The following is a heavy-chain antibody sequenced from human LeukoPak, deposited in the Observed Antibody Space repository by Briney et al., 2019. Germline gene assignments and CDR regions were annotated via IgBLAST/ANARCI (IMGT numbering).Heavy chain of an antibody. CDR1: GFTVSSNY. Sequence: GGSLRLSCAASGFTVSSNYMSWVRQAPGKGLEWVSVIYSGGSTYYADSVKGRFTISRDNSKNTLYLQMNSLRAEDTAVYYCARDERAAAGLQYYYYYYMDVWGKGTTVTISS. CDR3: ARDERAAAGLQYYYYYYMDV. J-gene: IGHJ6*03. D-gene: IGHD6-13*01. V-gene: IGHV3-66*01. CDR2: IYSGGST.